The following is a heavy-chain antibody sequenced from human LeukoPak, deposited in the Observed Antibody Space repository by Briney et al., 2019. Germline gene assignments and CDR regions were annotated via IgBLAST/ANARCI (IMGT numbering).Heavy chain of an antibody. J-gene: IGHJ4*02. CDR3: ARDGQQLGVDS. CDR2: MHYSGTT. Sequence: PSETLSLTCTVSGYSLSSGYYWGWIRQSPRKGLEWIASMHYSGTTYYNPSLKSRVTISVDTSKNKFSLKLKSVTAADTAVYYCARDGQQLGVDSWGQGTLVTVSS. D-gene: IGHD6-13*01. V-gene: IGHV4-38-2*02. CDR1: GYSLSSGYY.